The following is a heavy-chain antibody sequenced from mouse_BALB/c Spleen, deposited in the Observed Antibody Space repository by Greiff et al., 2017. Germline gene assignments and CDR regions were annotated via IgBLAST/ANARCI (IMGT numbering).Heavy chain of an antibody. CDR1: GFTFSSYG. CDR3: ARDNGAD. CDR2: INSNGGST. Sequence: EVQLQESGGGLVQPGGSLKLSCAASGFTFSSYGMSWVRQTPDKRLELVATINSNGGSTYYPDSVKGRFTISRDNAKNTLYLQMSSLKSEDTAMYYCARDNGADWGQGTTLTVSS. J-gene: IGHJ2*01. V-gene: IGHV5-6-3*01.